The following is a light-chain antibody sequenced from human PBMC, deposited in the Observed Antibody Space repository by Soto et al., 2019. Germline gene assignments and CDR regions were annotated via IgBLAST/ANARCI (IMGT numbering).Light chain of an antibody. J-gene: IGKJ2*01. CDR2: KIS. V-gene: IGKV2-24*01. CDR3: LQANEYPPYT. CDR1: QSLLHSDGETY. Sequence: DIVLTQTPLSSPVTLGQPASISCRSSQSLLHSDGETYLSWLQQRPGQPPRLLLYKISNRFSGVPDRCSGSGAGTDFTLKISRVQAEDVVIYYCLQANEYPPYTFGQGTKLEIK.